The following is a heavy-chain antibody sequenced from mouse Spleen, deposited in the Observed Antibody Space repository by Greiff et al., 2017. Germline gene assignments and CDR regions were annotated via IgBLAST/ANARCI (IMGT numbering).Heavy chain of an antibody. V-gene: IGHV10-1*01. CDR1: GFSFNTYA. D-gene: IGHD2-3*01. Sequence: EVHLVESGGGLVQPKGSLKLSCAASGFSFNTYAMNWVRQAPGKGLEWVARIRSKSKNYATYYADSVKDRFTISRDDSESMLYLQMNNLKTEDTAMYYCVRPDGYSAWFAYWGQGTLVTVSA. CDR3: VRPDGYSAWFAY. J-gene: IGHJ3*01. CDR2: IRSKSKNYAT.